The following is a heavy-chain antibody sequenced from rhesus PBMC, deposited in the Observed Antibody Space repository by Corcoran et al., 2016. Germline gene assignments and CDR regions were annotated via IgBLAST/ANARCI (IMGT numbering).Heavy chain of an antibody. D-gene: IGHD2-21*01. CDR3: ARGGVVATAYFDY. J-gene: IGHJ4*01. CDR1: GYSISSGYG. Sequence: QVQLQESGPGLVKPSETLSLTCAVSGYSISSGYGWSWTRQPPGKGLEWIGYIGGSSGSTNYNPSLKSRVTIAQDTSKHQFSLKLSSVTAADTAVYYCARGGVVATAYFDYWGQGVLVTISS. CDR2: IGGSSGST. V-gene: IGHV4-127*01.